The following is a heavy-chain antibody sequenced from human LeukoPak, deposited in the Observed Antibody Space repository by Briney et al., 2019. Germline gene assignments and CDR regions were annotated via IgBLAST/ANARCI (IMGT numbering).Heavy chain of an antibody. V-gene: IGHV3-30*18. Sequence: GGSLRLSCAASGFTFSTYGMHWVRQAPGKGLEWVAVISYDGSNKYYADSVKGRFTISRDNSNNTLFLQMSSLRAEDTAVYYCAKVVVPAAKIQYNWFDPWGQGTLVTVSS. D-gene: IGHD2-2*01. J-gene: IGHJ5*02. CDR3: AKVVVPAAKIQYNWFDP. CDR2: ISYDGSNK. CDR1: GFTFSTYG.